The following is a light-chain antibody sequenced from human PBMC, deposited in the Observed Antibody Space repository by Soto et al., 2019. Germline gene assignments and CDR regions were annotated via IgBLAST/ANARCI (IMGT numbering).Light chain of an antibody. J-gene: IGKJ1*01. CDR1: QSVSSS. Sequence: EIEVTQSPATLSVSPGERVTLSCRASQSVSSSLAWYQQRPGQAPRLLIYDTSTRDAGISARFSGSGSGTEFTLTISSLQSEDFAVYYCQQYIDWPPGTFGQGTAVEIK. CDR2: DTS. CDR3: QQYIDWPPGT. V-gene: IGKV3-15*01.